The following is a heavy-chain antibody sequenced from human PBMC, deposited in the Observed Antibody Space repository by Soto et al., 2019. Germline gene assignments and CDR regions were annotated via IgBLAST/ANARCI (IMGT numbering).Heavy chain of an antibody. Sequence: QVQLVESGGGVVQPGRSLRLSCAASGFTFSSYGMHWVRQAPGKGLEWVAVISYDGRNKYYADSVKGRFTISGDNSKNPLYLQMNSLRAEDTAVYYCAKVSTTVTPDAFDIWGQGTMVTVSS. CDR1: GFTFSSYG. CDR3: AKVSTTVTPDAFDI. D-gene: IGHD4-17*01. V-gene: IGHV3-30*18. J-gene: IGHJ3*02. CDR2: ISYDGRNK.